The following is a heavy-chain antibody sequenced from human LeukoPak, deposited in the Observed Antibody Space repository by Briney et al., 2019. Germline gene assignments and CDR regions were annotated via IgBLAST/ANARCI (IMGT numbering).Heavy chain of an antibody. Sequence: GSLRLSCAASEISFSTDAMSWVRQAPGEGLEWISVISGGGDSTYYADSVKGRFTISRDNSRNTLYLHLNSLRVDDTAVYYCAKMQRRGSRTAPYDAFDIWGQGTMVTVSS. CDR2: ISGGGDST. CDR3: AKMQRRGSRTAPYDAFDI. D-gene: IGHD1-1*01. V-gene: IGHV3-23*01. CDR1: EISFSTDA. J-gene: IGHJ3*02.